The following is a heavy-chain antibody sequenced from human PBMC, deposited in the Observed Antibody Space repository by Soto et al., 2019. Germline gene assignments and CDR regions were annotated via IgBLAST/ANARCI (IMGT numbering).Heavy chain of an antibody. CDR2: IRNTPYGETT. CDR3: AREAGDCPLNGFAP. Sequence: SLMLSCNRSSFRFSEHAMTWVRRAPGKGLEWVGFIRNTPYGETTDYAASVRGRFAISRDNAKNTLYLQMNGLTAEDTAVYYCAREAGDCPLNGFAPWGKGTLVTVSS. D-gene: IGHD2-21*02. CDR1: SFRFSEHA. V-gene: IGHV3-49*04. J-gene: IGHJ5*02.